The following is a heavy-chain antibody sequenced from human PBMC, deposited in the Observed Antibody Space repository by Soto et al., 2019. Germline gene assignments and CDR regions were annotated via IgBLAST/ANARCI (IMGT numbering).Heavy chain of an antibody. CDR3: ARTVEMATMPFDY. V-gene: IGHV4-30-4*01. CDR1: GGSISSGDYY. Sequence: PSETLSLTCTVSGGSISSGDYYWSWIRQPPGKGLEWIGYIYYSGSTYYNPSLKSRVTISVDTSKNQFSLKLSSVTAADTAVYYCARTVEMATMPFDYWGQGTLVTVSS. CDR2: IYYSGST. J-gene: IGHJ4*02. D-gene: IGHD5-12*01.